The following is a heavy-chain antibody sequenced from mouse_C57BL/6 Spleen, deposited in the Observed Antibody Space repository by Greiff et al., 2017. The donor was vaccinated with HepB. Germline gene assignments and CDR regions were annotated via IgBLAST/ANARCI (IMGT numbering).Heavy chain of an antibody. V-gene: IGHV1-26*01. J-gene: IGHJ3*01. CDR1: GYTFTDYY. CDR3: ARDDYSNPFAY. D-gene: IGHD2-5*01. Sequence: VQLQQSGPELVKPGASVKISCKASGYTFTDYYMNWVKQSHGKSLEWIGDINPNNGGTSYNQKFKGKATLTVDKSSSTAYMELRSLTSEDSAVYYCARDDYSNPFAYWGQGTLVTVSA. CDR2: INPNNGGT.